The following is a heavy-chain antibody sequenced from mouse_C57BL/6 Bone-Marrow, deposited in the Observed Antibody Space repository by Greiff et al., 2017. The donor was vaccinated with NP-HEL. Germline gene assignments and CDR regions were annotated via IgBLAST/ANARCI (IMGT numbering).Heavy chain of an antibody. CDR3: TTANWAYFDY. CDR1: GFNIKDDY. CDR2: IDPENGDT. V-gene: IGHV14-4*01. Sequence: VQLKESGAELVRPGASVKLSCTASGFNIKDDYMHWVKQRPEQGLEWIGWIDPENGDTEYASKFQGKATITADTSSNTAYLQLSSLTSEDTAVYYCTTANWAYFDYWGQGTTLTVSS. J-gene: IGHJ2*01. D-gene: IGHD4-1*01.